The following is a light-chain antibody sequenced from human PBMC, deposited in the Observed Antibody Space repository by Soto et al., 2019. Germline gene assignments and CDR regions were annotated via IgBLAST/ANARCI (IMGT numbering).Light chain of an antibody. V-gene: IGLV2-8*01. CDR2: EVS. CDR1: SSDVGDFNY. J-gene: IGLJ3*02. CDR3: SSYAGSNILM. Sequence: QLVLTQPPSASGSPGQSVTISCTGTSSDVGDFNYVSWYQQHPGKAPKLMIYEVSKRPSGVPDRFSGSKSGNTASLTVSGLQAEDEADYCCSSYAGSNILMFGGGTKLTVL.